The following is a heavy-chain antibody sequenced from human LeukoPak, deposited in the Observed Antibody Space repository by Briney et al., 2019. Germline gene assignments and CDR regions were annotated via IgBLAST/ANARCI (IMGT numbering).Heavy chain of an antibody. CDR1: GFTFSDYS. CDR3: VKRWTTRGGYYLGGFDY. CDR2: ISSDGGST. J-gene: IGHJ4*02. V-gene: IGHV3-64D*06. Sequence: PGGSLRLSCSASGFTFSDYSMHWVRQAPGKGLEYVSAISSDGGSTRSADSVKGRFTISRDNSKSTLYLQLSSLRAEDTAVYYCVKRWTTRGGYYLGGFDYWGQGTLVTVSS. D-gene: IGHD1-26*01.